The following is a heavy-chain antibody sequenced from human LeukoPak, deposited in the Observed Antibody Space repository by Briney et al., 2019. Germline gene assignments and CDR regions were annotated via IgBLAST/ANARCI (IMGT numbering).Heavy chain of an antibody. Sequence: PGGSLRLSCAASGFTFSSYALSWVRQAPGKGLEWVSAISGNGVTTYYADSVKGRFTISRDNSKNTVYLQMNSLRADDTAVYYCAKGYCSSTSCYTDYWGQGTLVTVSS. D-gene: IGHD2-2*02. V-gene: IGHV3-23*01. CDR1: GFTFSSYA. CDR3: AKGYCSSTSCYTDY. J-gene: IGHJ4*02. CDR2: ISGNGVTT.